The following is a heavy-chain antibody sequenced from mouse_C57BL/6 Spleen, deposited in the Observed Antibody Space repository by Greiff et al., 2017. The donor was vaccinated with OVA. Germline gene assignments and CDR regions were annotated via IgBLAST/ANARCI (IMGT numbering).Heavy chain of an antibody. J-gene: IGHJ2*01. V-gene: IGHV14-3*01. D-gene: IGHD2-2*01. CDR2: IDPGNGNT. CDR1: GFNIKNSY. CDR3: ASGYNYFDY. Sequence: EVQRVESVAELVRPGASVKLSCTASGFNIKNSYMPWVKQRPEQGLEWIGRIDPGNGNTKYAPKFQGKATITADTSSNTAYLQLSSLTTEDTAIYYSASGYNYFDYWGQGTTLTVSS.